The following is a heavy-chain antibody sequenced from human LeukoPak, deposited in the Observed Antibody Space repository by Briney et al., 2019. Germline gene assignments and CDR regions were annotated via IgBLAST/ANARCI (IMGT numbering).Heavy chain of an antibody. CDR2: IRYDGGNK. Sequence: GGSLRLSCAASGFTFSSYGMHWVRQAPGKGLEWVAFIRYDGGNKYYADSVKGRFTISRDNSKNTLYLQMNSLRAEDTAVYYCAKDIRVVSYFDYWGQGTLVTVSS. CDR1: GFTFSSYG. J-gene: IGHJ4*02. D-gene: IGHD2-8*02. CDR3: AKDIRVVSYFDY. V-gene: IGHV3-30*02.